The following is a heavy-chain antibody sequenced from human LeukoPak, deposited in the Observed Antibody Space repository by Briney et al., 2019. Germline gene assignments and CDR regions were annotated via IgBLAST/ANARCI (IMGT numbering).Heavy chain of an antibody. Sequence: YPSGTLSLTCAVSGVSICSSNWWSWVRQSPGKGLEWVSCSSASSSSIYYADSVQGRFTISRDTAKNSLYLQMNSLRAEDTAVYYCASGNYRGAFDFWGQGTLVTVSS. CDR1: GVSICSSNW. V-gene: IGHV3-48*01. CDR2: SSASSSSI. CDR3: ASGNYRGAFDF. D-gene: IGHD1-7*01. J-gene: IGHJ4*02.